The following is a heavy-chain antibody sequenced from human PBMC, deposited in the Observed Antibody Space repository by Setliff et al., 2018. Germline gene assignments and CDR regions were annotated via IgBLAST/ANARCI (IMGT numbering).Heavy chain of an antibody. CDR2: MSPQSDNT. D-gene: IGHD3-10*02. CDR3: ARGGVFGSSYFDL. Sequence: ASVKVSCKASGYTFSAYDFNWVRQAPGQGLEWVGSMSPQSDNTVYAQKFQGRVTMTRDTSTSTAYMELRSLRSDDTAVYYCARGGVFGSSYFDLWGRGTLVTVSS. V-gene: IGHV1-8*02. J-gene: IGHJ2*01. CDR1: GYTFSAYD.